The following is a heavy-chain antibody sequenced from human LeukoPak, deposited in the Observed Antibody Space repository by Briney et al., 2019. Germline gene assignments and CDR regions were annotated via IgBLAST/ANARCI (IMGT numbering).Heavy chain of an antibody. CDR3: ARTQLNGSRAP. V-gene: IGHV3-7*01. CDR2: INQDGSGK. Sequence: GGSLRLSCAASGFTFSSYGMHWVRQAPGKGLEWVANINQDGSGKSYVDSVKGRFTISRDNAKNSLYLQMNGLRADDTAVYYCARTQLNGSRAPWGQGTLVTVSS. D-gene: IGHD3-10*01. CDR1: GFTFSSYG. J-gene: IGHJ5*02.